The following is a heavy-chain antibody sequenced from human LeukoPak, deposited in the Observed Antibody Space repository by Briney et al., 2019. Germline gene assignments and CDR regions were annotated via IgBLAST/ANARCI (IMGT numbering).Heavy chain of an antibody. Sequence: GGSLRLSCAASGFTFSEYDFHWVRQAPGQGLEWVSAIGVGGDTYYPGSLKGRFTISRENGMNSLYLQMNSLRAGDTAVYYCAREYCSTTRCAGGYFFDLWGRGILVTVSS. V-gene: IGHV3-13*01. CDR2: IGVGGDT. D-gene: IGHD2-2*01. CDR3: AREYCSTTRCAGGYFFDL. CDR1: GFTFSEYD. J-gene: IGHJ2*01.